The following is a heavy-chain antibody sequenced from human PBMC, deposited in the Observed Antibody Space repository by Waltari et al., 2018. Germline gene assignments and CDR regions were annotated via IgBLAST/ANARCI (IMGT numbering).Heavy chain of an antibody. J-gene: IGHJ4*02. CDR2: RKTGRGPE. CDR3: ARHGDFCFDY. V-gene: IGHV3-7*01. CDR1: GFSFSDTW. Sequence: EVQVVESGGDLVQPGGSLRLSCAASGFSFSDTWMGWVRQAPGRGLGWVANRKTGRGPEYYVGSVKGRFAISRANARNSLYLQMNSLRAEDTAVYYCARHGDFCFDYWGQGILVTVSS.